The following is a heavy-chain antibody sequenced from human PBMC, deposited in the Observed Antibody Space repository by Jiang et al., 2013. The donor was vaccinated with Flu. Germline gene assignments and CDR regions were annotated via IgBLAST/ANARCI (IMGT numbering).Heavy chain of an antibody. CDR2: ISYDGSNK. V-gene: IGHV3-30-3*01. CDR1: GFTFSSYA. Sequence: VQLVESGGGVVQPGRSLRLSCAASGFTFSSYAMHWVRQAPGKGLEWVAVISYDGSNKYYADSVKGRFTISRDNSKNTLYLQMNSLRAEDTAVYYCARDYGIVGATTYVYWGQGTLVTVSS. D-gene: IGHD1-26*01. CDR3: ARDYGIVGATTYVY. J-gene: IGHJ4*02.